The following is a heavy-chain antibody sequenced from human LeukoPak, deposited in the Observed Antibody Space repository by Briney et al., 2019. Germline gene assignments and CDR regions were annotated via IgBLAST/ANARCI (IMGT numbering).Heavy chain of an antibody. D-gene: IGHD2-21*02. CDR3: AKEQAVVTGLFDS. V-gene: IGHV3-23*01. Sequence: GGSLRLSCAASGFTLSSYAMTWVRPAPGKGLEWVSRISTTGGSTHSAHSVKGRFTISRDNSKNTQYLQMSSLRAEDTAVYYCAKEQAVVTGLFDSWGQGTLVTVSS. CDR2: ISTTGGST. CDR1: GFTLSSYA. J-gene: IGHJ4*02.